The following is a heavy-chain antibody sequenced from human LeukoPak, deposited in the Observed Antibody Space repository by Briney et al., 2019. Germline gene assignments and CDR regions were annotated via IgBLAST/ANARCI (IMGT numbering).Heavy chain of an antibody. D-gene: IGHD3-10*01. CDR1: GYTFTGFA. J-gene: IGHJ4*02. V-gene: IGHV1-3*04. CDR2: MNIGNGNT. Sequence: ASVKVSCKASGYTFTGFAVHWVRQAPGQKPGWMGWMNIGNGNTKYSQNFQDRITVIRDTSANTVYMELSSLRSEDTAVYYCARSEILDYYYGSGRYFDYWGQGSLVTVSS. CDR3: ARSEILDYYYGSGRYFDY.